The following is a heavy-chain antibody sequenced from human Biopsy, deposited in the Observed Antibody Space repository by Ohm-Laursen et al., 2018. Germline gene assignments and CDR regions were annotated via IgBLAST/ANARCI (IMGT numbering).Heavy chain of an antibody. J-gene: IGHJ1*01. V-gene: IGHV1-69*06. Sequence: SVKVSCKVPGGTFSNYGVNWVRQAPGQGLEWLGGNIPILGTGNYSQKFQDRVTVAADTSTSTATMELRSLRSDDTAVYYCATKLTGYFHHWGQGTLVIVSS. CDR1: GGTFSNYG. CDR2: NIPILGTG. D-gene: IGHD3-9*01. CDR3: ATKLTGYFHH.